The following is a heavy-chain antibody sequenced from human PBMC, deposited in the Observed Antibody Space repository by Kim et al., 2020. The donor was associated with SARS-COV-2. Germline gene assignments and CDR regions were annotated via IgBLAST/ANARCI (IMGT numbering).Heavy chain of an antibody. V-gene: IGHV4-61*01. J-gene: IGHJ5*02. Sequence: SETLSLTCTVSGGSVSSGSYYWSWIRQPPGKGLEWIGYIYYSGSTKYNPSLKSRVTISVDTSKNQFSLKLSSVTAADTAVYYCARDHHGSSGWYRPGPGWFDPWGQGTLVTVSS. CDR3: ARDHHGSSGWYRPGPGWFDP. CDR1: GGSVSSGSYY. D-gene: IGHD6-19*01. CDR2: IYYSGST.